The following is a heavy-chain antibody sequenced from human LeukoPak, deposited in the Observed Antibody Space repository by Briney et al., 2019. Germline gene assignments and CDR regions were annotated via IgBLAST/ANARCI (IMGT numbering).Heavy chain of an antibody. D-gene: IGHD3-10*01. Sequence: PGGSLRLSCAASGFTFTSYTMDWVRQAPGKGLEWVSSISYSSTYTYYADSVKGRFTISRDNAKNSLYLQMNSLRAADTAVYYCARGRITMVRGVIITFRYNWFDPWGQGTLVTVSS. J-gene: IGHJ5*02. V-gene: IGHV3-21*04. CDR2: ISYSSTYT. CDR1: GFTFTSYT. CDR3: ARGRITMVRGVIITFRYNWFDP.